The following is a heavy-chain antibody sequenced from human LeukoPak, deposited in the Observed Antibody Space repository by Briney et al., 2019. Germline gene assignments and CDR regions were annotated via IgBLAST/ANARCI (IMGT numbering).Heavy chain of an antibody. J-gene: IGHJ1*01. CDR1: GFTFNRYA. Sequence: GGSLRLSCAASGFTFNRYAMHWVRQAPGKGLEWLAVISFDGTKEYSAGSVKGRFSISRDNSKNTAFLQMNSLRLDDTAVYYCARAGGKIRGFGGFQQWGQGALVTVSS. V-gene: IGHV3-30*04. D-gene: IGHD3-10*01. CDR2: ISFDGTKE. CDR3: ARAGGKIRGFGGFQQ.